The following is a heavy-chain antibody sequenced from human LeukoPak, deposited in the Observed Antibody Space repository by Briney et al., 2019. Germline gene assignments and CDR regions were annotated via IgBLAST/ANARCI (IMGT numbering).Heavy chain of an antibody. CDR1: GYSFTTSW. CDR3: ASGAVVYARGPVDY. Sequence: GESLKIYCKGSGYSFTTSWIGWVRQMPGKCVEWMRIIYAGDSDTRYSPSFQGQVTISADKSISTAYLQWSSLKASDTAMYYCASGAVVYARGPVDYWGQGTLVTVSS. V-gene: IGHV5-51*01. D-gene: IGHD2-8*02. CDR2: IYAGDSDT. J-gene: IGHJ4*02.